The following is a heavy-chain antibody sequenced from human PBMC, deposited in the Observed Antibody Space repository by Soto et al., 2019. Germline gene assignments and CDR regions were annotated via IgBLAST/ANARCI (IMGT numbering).Heavy chain of an antibody. CDR1: GGSISSGGYY. CDR3: ARGLGVIITQYVWLDP. D-gene: IGHD3-10*01. J-gene: IGHJ5*02. V-gene: IGHV4-31*03. Sequence: PSETLSLTCTVSGGSISSGGYYWSWIRQHPGKGLEWIGYIYYSGSTYYNPSLKSRVTISVDTSKNQFSLKLSSVTAADTAVYYCARGLGVIITQYVWLDPWGQGTLVTVSS. CDR2: IYYSGST.